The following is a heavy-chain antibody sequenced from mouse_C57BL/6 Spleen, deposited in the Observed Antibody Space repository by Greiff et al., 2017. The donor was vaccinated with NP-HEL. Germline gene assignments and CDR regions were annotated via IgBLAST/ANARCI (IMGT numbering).Heavy chain of an antibody. CDR1: GFTFTDYY. V-gene: IGHV7-3*01. D-gene: IGHD1-1*01. CDR2: IRNKANGYTT. J-gene: IGHJ1*03. CDR3: ARLPYYGSSYWYFDV. Sequence: EVQVVESGGGLVQPGGSLSLSCAASGFTFTDYYMSWVRQPPGKALEWLGFIRNKANGYTTEYSASVKGRFTISRDNSQSILYLQMDALRAEDSATYFWARLPYYGSSYWYFDVWGTGTTVTVSS.